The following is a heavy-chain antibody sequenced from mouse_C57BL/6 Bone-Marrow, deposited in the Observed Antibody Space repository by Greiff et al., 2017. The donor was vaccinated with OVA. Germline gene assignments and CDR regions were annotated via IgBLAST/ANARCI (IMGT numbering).Heavy chain of an antibody. CDR3: ARSRYYGSSLFDD. V-gene: IGHV1-77*01. CDR2: IGPGSGST. D-gene: IGHD1-1*01. Sequence: QVQLQQSGAELVKPGASVKISCKASGYTFTDYYINWVKQRPGQGLEWIGKIGPGSGSTYYNEKFKGKATLTADKSSSTAYMQLSSLTSEDSAVYCGARSRYYGSSLFDDWGQGTTLTVSS. J-gene: IGHJ2*01. CDR1: GYTFTDYY.